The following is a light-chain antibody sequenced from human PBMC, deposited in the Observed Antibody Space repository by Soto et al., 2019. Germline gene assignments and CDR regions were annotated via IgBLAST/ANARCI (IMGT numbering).Light chain of an antibody. J-gene: IGKJ1*01. CDR2: RAS. CDR3: QQYGNSSWT. V-gene: IGKV3-20*01. Sequence: ELVLTQSPGTLSLSPGERATLSCRASQSVSGSFLAWYRQKPGQAPRLLIYRASSRAPGIPDRFSGSGSGTAFTLTISRLEPEDFAVYYCQQYGNSSWTFGQGTKAEIK. CDR1: QSVSGSF.